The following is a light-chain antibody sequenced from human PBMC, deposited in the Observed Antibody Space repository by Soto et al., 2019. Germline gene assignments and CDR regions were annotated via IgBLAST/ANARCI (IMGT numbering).Light chain of an antibody. Sequence: QSALTQPASVSGSPGQSITIYCTGTSSDIGTYNFVSWYQQHPGKAPKLLIHEINNRPSGVSIRFSGSKSGNTASLTISGLQAEDEADYYCSSDTTTSTLIFGEGTKLTVL. CDR1: SSDIGTYNF. CDR2: EIN. V-gene: IGLV2-14*01. J-gene: IGLJ2*01. CDR3: SSDTTTSTLI.